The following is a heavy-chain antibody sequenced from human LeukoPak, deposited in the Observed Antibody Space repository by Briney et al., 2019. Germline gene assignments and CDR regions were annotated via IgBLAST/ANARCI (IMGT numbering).Heavy chain of an antibody. CDR2: IYHSGST. V-gene: IGHV4-4*02. D-gene: IGHD6-19*01. CDR3: ARVGLDSSGPGRAFDI. Sequence: SETLSLTCAVSGGSISNSNWWSWVRQPPGKGLEWIGEIYHSGSTNYNPSLKSRVTISVDKSKNQFSLKLSSVTAADTAVYYCARVGLDSSGPGRAFDIWGQGTMVTVSS. J-gene: IGHJ3*02. CDR1: GGSISNSNW.